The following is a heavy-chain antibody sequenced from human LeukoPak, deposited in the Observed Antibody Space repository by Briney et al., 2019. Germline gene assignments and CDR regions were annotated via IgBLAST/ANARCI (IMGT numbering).Heavy chain of an antibody. CDR2: IYSGGST. V-gene: IGHV3-66*02. J-gene: IGHJ6*02. D-gene: IGHD5-24*01. CDR1: GFTVSSNY. CDR3: ARERDGYNGDYYYGMDV. Sequence: PGGSLRLSCAASGFTVSSNYMSWVRQAPGKGLEWVSVIYSGGSTYYADSVKGRFTISRDNSKNMLYLQMNSLRAEDTAVYYCARERDGYNGDYYYGMDVWGQGTTVTVSS.